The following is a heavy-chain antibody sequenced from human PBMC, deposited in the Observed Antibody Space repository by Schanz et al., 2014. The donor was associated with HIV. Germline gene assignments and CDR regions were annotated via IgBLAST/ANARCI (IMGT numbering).Heavy chain of an antibody. D-gene: IGHD6-6*01. J-gene: IGHJ6*02. CDR3: ANTEFPYSSSSDYYYGMDV. Sequence: EVQLLESGGGLVQPGGSLRLSCAVSGFRFNSYAMSWVRQAPGKGLECVSVISGSGGSAYYGDSVKGRFTISRDNSKNTLYLQMNSLRAEDTAVYFCANTEFPYSSSSDYYYGMDVWGQGTTVTVSS. V-gene: IGHV3-23*01. CDR1: GFRFNSYA. CDR2: ISGSGGSA.